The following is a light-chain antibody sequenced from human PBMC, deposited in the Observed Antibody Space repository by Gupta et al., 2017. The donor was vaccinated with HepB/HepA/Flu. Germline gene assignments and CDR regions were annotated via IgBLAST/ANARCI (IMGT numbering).Light chain of an antibody. J-gene: IGLJ2*01. CDR1: ALPKKN. CDR2: EDS. Sequence: STELTQPPPVSVSLGQMARITCAGEALPKKNAYWYQQKPGQVPVRVIYEDSERPSGIPERFSGSSSGKIVTLTISGVQAEDEADYYCLSSDSSGTYRVFGGGTKLTVL. V-gene: IGLV3-16*01. CDR3: LSSDSSGTYRV.